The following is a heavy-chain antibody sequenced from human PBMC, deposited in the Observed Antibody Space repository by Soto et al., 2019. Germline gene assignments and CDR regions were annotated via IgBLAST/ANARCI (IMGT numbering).Heavy chain of an antibody. V-gene: IGHV4-34*01. J-gene: IGHJ6*02. CDR1: GGSFSGYY. CDR2: INHSGST. Sequence: PSETPSLTCAVYGGSFSGYYWSWIRQPPGKGLEWIGEINHSGSTNYNPSLKSRVTISVDTSKNQFSLKLSSVTAADTAVYYCARIRGYYGSGSYYTRYHYYYGMDVWGQGTTVTVSS. CDR3: ARIRGYYGSGSYYTRYHYYYGMDV. D-gene: IGHD3-10*01.